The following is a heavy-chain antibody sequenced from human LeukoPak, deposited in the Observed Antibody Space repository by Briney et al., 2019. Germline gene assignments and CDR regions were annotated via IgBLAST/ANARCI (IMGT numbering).Heavy chain of an antibody. Sequence: GGSLRLSCEASGFIFNDYAMHWVRQVQGKGLEWISLITWNGGHTYYADSVKGRFTISRDNIKNSLYLQMNSLRPEDTALYYCAKDRSYNSYCDYWGQGTLVTV. D-gene: IGHD5-24*01. CDR2: ITWNGGHT. CDR1: GFIFNDYA. J-gene: IGHJ4*02. CDR3: AKDRSYNSYCDY. V-gene: IGHV3-43D*04.